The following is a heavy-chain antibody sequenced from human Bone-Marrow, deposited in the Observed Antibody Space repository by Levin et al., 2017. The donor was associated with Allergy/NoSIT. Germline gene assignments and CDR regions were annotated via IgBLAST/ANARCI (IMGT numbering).Heavy chain of an antibody. V-gene: IGHV3-9*01. CDR3: AKDIQSDYYDTTGPQPLDC. CDR2: INWSGVSI. J-gene: IGHJ4*02. Sequence: GGSLRLSCAASGITFDDYAMHWVRQAPGKGLEWVSGINWSGVSIGYADSVKGRFTISRDSAKNSLYLQMNNLRVEDTAFYYCAKDIQSDYYDTTGPQPLDCWGQGTLVTVSS. CDR1: GITFDDYA. D-gene: IGHD3-22*01.